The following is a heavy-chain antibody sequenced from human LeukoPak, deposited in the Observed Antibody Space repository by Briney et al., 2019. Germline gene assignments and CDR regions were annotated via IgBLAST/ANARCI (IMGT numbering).Heavy chain of an antibody. CDR2: IYYSGST. D-gene: IGHD4-11*01. V-gene: IGHV4-59*01. CDR1: GGSISSYY. Sequence: SQTLSLTRTVSGGSISSYYWSWIRQPPGKGLEWIGYIYYSGSTNYNPSLKSRVTISVDTSKNQFSLKLSSVTAADTAVYYCARDDYRVFDPWGQGTLVTVSS. J-gene: IGHJ5*02. CDR3: ARDDYRVFDP.